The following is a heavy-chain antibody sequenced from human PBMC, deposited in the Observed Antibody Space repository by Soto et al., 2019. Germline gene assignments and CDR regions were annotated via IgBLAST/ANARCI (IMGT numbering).Heavy chain of an antibody. V-gene: IGHV1-18*01. D-gene: IGHD1-26*01. CDR1: GYTFINYG. Sequence: QVQLVQSGPEVQQPGSSVRVSCKTSGYTFINYGITWVRQAPGQGLEWMGWLSAYNGDTSSSEKLQDRFTMTTDTSTNTVYMDLRSLRSDDTAVYYCARWSAIVGGAEALDIWGQGTMVIVSS. J-gene: IGHJ3*02. CDR3: ARWSAIVGGAEALDI. CDR2: LSAYNGDT.